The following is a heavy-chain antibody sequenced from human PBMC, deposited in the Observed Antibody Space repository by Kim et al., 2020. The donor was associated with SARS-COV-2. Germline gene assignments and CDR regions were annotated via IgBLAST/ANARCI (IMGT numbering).Heavy chain of an antibody. J-gene: IGHJ6*02. Sequence: GGSLRLSCAASGFTFDDYTMHWVRQAPGKGLEWVSLISWDGGSTYYADSVKVRFTISRDNSKNSLYLQMNSLRTEDTALYYCAKDIVNGYSYGYGGYYYGMDVWGQGTTVTVSS. V-gene: IGHV3-43*01. CDR1: GFTFDDYT. CDR2: ISWDGGST. D-gene: IGHD5-18*01. CDR3: AKDIVNGYSYGYGGYYYGMDV.